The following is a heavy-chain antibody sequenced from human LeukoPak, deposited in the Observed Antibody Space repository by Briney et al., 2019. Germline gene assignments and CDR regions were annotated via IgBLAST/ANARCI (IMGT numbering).Heavy chain of an antibody. V-gene: IGHV4-59*08. CDR1: SGSITNDY. J-gene: IGHJ4*02. D-gene: IGHD5-12*01. Sequence: SETLSLTCTVSSGSITNDYWTWIRQPPGKGLEWIGYTSYSGSVNYNPSLKTRVAMSLDTSRNQFSVNLKSVTAADTAMYYCARHSSSSGGYARGYFDYWGQGTLVTVSS. CDR3: ARHSSSSGGYARGYFDY. CDR2: TSYSGSV.